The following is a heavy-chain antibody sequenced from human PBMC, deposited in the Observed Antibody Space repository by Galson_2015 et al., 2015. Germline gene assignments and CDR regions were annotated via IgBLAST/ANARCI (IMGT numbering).Heavy chain of an antibody. Sequence: SLRLSCAASGFTFSSYAMHWVRQAPGKGLEWVAVIPYDGSNKYYADSVKGRFTISRDNSKNTLYLQMNSLRAEDTAVYYCARASIAAANMAFDIWGQGTMVTVSS. V-gene: IGHV3-30-3*01. CDR2: IPYDGSNK. D-gene: IGHD6-13*01. CDR3: ARASIAAANMAFDI. J-gene: IGHJ3*02. CDR1: GFTFSSYA.